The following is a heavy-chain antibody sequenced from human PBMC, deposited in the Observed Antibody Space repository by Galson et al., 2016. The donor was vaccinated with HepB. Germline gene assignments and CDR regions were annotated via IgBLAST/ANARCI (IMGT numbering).Heavy chain of an antibody. CDR1: GFTFSDST. V-gene: IGHV3-48*02. CDR2: IDYWSSTI. J-gene: IGHJ4*02. D-gene: IGHD1-26*01. Sequence: LRLSCAASGFTFSDSTMNWVRQAPGKGLEGVSYIDYWSSTIYYADSVKGRLTISRDNAMNSLYLQMNILRDEDTAVYYCAGLSTYRYPSVDHWGQGTLVTVPS. CDR3: AGLSTYRYPSVDH.